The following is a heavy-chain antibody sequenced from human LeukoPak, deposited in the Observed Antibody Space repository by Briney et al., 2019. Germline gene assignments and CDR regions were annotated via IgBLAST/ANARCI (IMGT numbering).Heavy chain of an antibody. CDR3: ARPTYCSNTRCYPFDY. Sequence: TGGSLRLSCAASGITVSSKYMSWVRQAPGKGLEWVSSISSSGGHIYYGDSVKGRFTVSRDNAKNSLYLQMNSLRVEDTAVYYCARPTYCSNTRCYPFDYWGQGTLVTVSS. V-gene: IGHV3-21*06. D-gene: IGHD2-2*01. J-gene: IGHJ4*02. CDR2: ISSSGGHI. CDR1: GITVSSKY.